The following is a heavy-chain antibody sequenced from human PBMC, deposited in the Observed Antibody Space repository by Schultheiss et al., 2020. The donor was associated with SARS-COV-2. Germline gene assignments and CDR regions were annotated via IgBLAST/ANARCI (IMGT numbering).Heavy chain of an antibody. CDR3: VFLNYYDSSGYNPNDY. Sequence: GGSLRLSCAASGFTFSSYGMHWVRQAPGKGLEWVAVISYDGSNKYYADSVKGRFTISRDNSKNTLYLQMNSLRAEDTAVYYCVFLNYYDSSGYNPNDYWGQGTLVTVSS. J-gene: IGHJ4*02. CDR1: GFTFSSYG. V-gene: IGHV3-30*03. D-gene: IGHD3-22*01. CDR2: ISYDGSNK.